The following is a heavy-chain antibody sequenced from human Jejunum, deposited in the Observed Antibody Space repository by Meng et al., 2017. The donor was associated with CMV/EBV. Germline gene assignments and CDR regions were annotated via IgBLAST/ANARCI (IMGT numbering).Heavy chain of an antibody. V-gene: IGHV1-46*01. Sequence: FTSYYMHWVRPAPGQGLEWMGLITPSGGSTSYAQKFQGRVTMTRDTSTSTVYMELSSLRSEDTAVYYCARDGSTSLYYYYYGMDVWGQGTTVTVSS. CDR2: ITPSGGST. CDR3: ARDGSTSLYYYYYGMDV. D-gene: IGHD2-2*01. J-gene: IGHJ6*02. CDR1: FTSYY.